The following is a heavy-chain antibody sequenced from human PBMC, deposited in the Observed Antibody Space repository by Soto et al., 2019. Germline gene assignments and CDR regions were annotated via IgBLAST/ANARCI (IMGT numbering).Heavy chain of an antibody. CDR3: AQDLGSSWYHYNSFAP. CDR1: GFTFSGYA. D-gene: IGHD6-13*01. V-gene: IGHV3-23*01. Sequence: EVQLLESGGGLVQPGGSLRLSCAASGFTFSGYAMSWVRQAPGKGLEWVSAIGSGSPFYADSVKGRFTISRDYANSLLYLQMTSLRADDTAVYFCAQDLGSSWYHYNSFAPGGQGTLVTFSS. J-gene: IGHJ5*02. CDR2: IGSGSP.